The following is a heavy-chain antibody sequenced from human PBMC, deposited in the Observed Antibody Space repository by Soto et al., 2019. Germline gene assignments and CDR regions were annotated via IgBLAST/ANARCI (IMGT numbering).Heavy chain of an antibody. D-gene: IGHD2-2*01. CDR1: GYSFTSYW. V-gene: IGHV5-51*01. CDR3: ARHLGYCSSTSCSYFDC. J-gene: IGHJ4*02. Sequence: PGESLKISCKGSGYSFTSYWIGWVRQMPGKGLEWMGIIYPGDSDTRYSPSFQGQVTISADKSISTAYLQWSSLKASDTAMYYCARHLGYCSSTSCSYFDCWGQGTLVTVSS. CDR2: IYPGDSDT.